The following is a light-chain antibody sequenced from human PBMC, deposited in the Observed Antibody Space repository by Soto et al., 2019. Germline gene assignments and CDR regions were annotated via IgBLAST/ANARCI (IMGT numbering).Light chain of an antibody. V-gene: IGLV2-14*03. Sequence: QSALTQPASVSGSPGQSISISCTGTSSDVGDFDFVSWYQHHPGKAPKLIIFHVNNRPSGVSNRFSGSKSGHTASLTISGLQAEDEADYYCSSHTMTRTLFGGGTKHRP. J-gene: IGLJ2*01. CDR1: SSDVGDFDF. CDR3: SSHTMTRTL. CDR2: HVN.